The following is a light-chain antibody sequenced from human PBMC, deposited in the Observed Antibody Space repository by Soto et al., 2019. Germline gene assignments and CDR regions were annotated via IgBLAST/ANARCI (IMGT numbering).Light chain of an antibody. CDR3: LLSYSGARV. CDR2: DTN. J-gene: IGLJ3*02. V-gene: IGLV7-46*01. CDR1: TGAVTTGHY. Sequence: QAVVTQDPSLTVSPGGTVTLTCGSSTGAVTTGHYPYWFQQKPGQAPRTLIYDTNNKYSWTPARFSGSLLGGKADLTLSGAQPDDEGEYYCLLSYSGARVFGGGTKLTVL.